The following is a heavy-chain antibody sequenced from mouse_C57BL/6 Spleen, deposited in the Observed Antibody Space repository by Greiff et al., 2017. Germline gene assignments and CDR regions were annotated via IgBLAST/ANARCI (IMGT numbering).Heavy chain of an antibody. J-gene: IGHJ2*01. CDR2: IDPEDGET. D-gene: IGHD2-13*01. V-gene: IGHV14-2*01. Sequence: VQLQQSGAELVKPGASVKLSCTASGFNFKDYYMHWVKQRTEQGLEWIGRIDPEDGETKYTPKFQGKATITADTSSTTAYLKLSSLSSEDSAVYYCAHLYYGEVCYWGQGTTLTVSS. CDR1: GFNFKDYY. CDR3: AHLYYGEVCY.